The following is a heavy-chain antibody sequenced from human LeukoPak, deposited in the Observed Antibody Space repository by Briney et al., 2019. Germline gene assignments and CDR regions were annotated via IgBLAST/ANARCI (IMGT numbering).Heavy chain of an antibody. V-gene: IGHV3-23*01. Sequence: GGSLRLSCAASGFTFSDYTMNWVRQAPGKGLEWVSDLGGSSGYTYYADSVKGRFTVSRDNSQNTLSLQMNSLRAEDTAVYYCARKSSHFDSSGYFDYWGQGTLVTVSS. CDR3: ARKSSHFDSSGYFDY. CDR1: GFTFSDYT. J-gene: IGHJ4*02. CDR2: LGGSSGYT. D-gene: IGHD3-22*01.